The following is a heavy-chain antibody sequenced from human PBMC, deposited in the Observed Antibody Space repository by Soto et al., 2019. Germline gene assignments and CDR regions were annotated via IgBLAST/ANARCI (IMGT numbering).Heavy chain of an antibody. J-gene: IGHJ4*02. V-gene: IGHV3-21*01. CDR2: ISSGSTYI. CDR1: GFTFSRYP. D-gene: IGHD3-10*01. Sequence: ESGGGPVKPGGSLRLSCAASGFTFSRYPMTWVRQVPGKGLEWVSSISSGSTYIYNADSVKGRFTISRDNPKNSLYLQMNSLRAEDTAVYYCARGPSDYYGSGSYYNIVYWGQGTLVTVSS. CDR3: ARGPSDYYGSGSYYNIVY.